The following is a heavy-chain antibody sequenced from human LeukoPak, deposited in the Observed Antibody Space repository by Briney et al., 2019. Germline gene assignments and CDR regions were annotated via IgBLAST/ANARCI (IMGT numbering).Heavy chain of an antibody. Sequence: PGGSLRLSCAASGFTLSSYAMSWVRQAPGKGLEWVSGISGSGGDTYYADSVKGRFTISRDNAKNSLYLQMNSLRAEDTAVYYCARAAGGLEDYWGQGTLVTVSS. J-gene: IGHJ4*02. V-gene: IGHV3-23*01. CDR2: ISGSGGDT. CDR1: GFTLSSYA. CDR3: ARAAGGLEDY. D-gene: IGHD1-26*01.